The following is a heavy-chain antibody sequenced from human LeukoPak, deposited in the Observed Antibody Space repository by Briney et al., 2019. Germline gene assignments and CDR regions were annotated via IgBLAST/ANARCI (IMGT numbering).Heavy chain of an antibody. Sequence: SETLSLTCTVSGGSIGSSSYYWGWIRQPPGKGLEWIGSIYYSGNAYYNPSLRSRVSISVDTSKNHFSLKLSSLTAADTAVYYCARSWHYGSGRYYPDWFDPWGQGTLVTVSS. CDR1: GGSIGSSSYY. V-gene: IGHV4-39*02. J-gene: IGHJ5*02. D-gene: IGHD3-10*01. CDR3: ARSWHYGSGRYYPDWFDP. CDR2: IYYSGNA.